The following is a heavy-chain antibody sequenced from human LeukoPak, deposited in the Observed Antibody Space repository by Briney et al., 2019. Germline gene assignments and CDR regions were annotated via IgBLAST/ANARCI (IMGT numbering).Heavy chain of an antibody. Sequence: GASVKVSCKSSGYTFTGYYMHWVRQAPGQGLEGMGWINPNSGGTNYAQKFQGRVTMTRDTSISTAYMELSRLRSDDTAVYYCASLVVPAANFDYWGQGTLVTVSS. CDR2: INPNSGGT. V-gene: IGHV1-2*02. J-gene: IGHJ4*02. CDR1: GYTFTGYY. CDR3: ASLVVPAANFDY. D-gene: IGHD2-2*01.